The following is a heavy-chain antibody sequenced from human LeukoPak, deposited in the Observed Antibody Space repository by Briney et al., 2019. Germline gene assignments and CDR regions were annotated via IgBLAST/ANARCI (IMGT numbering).Heavy chain of an antibody. J-gene: IGHJ4*02. V-gene: IGHV1-69*05. CDR2: IIPIFGTA. CDR1: GGTFSSYA. CDR3: ARAPYYDFWSGYWSGFDY. D-gene: IGHD3-3*01. Sequence: ASVKVSCKASGGTFSSYAISWVRQAPGQGLEWVGGIIPIFGTANYAQKFQGRVTITTDESTSTAYMELSSLRSEDTAVYYCARAPYYDFWSGYWSGFDYWGQGTLVTVSS.